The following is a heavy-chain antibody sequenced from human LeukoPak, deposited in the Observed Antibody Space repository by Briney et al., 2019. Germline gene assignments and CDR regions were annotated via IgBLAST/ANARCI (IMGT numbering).Heavy chain of an antibody. CDR3: ARDRRYSSSWYWFDP. Sequence: SETLSLTCTVSGGSISSYYWSWIRQPAGKGLEWIGRIYTSGSTNYNPSLESRVTMSVDTSKNQFSLKLSSVTAADTAVYYCARDRRYSSSWYWFDPWGQGTLVTVSS. J-gene: IGHJ5*02. V-gene: IGHV4-4*07. D-gene: IGHD6-13*01. CDR2: IYTSGST. CDR1: GGSISSYY.